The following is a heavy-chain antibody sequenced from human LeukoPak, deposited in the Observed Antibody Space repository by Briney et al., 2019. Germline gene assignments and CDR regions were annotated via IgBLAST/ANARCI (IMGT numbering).Heavy chain of an antibody. D-gene: IGHD5-12*01. J-gene: IGHJ2*01. Sequence: GESLKISCKGSGYTFTSYWIGWVRQMPGKGLEWMGVIYPGDSDTRYSPSFQGQVTISADRSISTAYLQWSSLKASDTAMYYCARRSRYSGSDWHFDLWGRGTLVTVSS. CDR2: IYPGDSDT. CDR3: ARRSRYSGSDWHFDL. V-gene: IGHV5-51*01. CDR1: GYTFTSYW.